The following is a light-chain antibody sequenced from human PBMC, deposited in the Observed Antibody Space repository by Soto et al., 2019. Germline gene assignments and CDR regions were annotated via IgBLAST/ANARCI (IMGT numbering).Light chain of an antibody. V-gene: IGKV3-20*01. CDR1: QSVSNNY. CDR2: GAS. CDR3: QQYNNWPST. J-gene: IGKJ1*01. Sequence: EIVLTQSPGTLSLSPGERATLSCRASQSVSNNYLAWYQQKPGQAPRLLIYGASNRATGIPDRFSGSGSGTDFTLTISRLEPEDFAVYYCQQYNNWPSTFGQGTKVDIK.